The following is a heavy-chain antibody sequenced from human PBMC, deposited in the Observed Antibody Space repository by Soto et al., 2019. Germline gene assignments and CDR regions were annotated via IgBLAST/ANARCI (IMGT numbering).Heavy chain of an antibody. D-gene: IGHD1-1*01. CDR3: ARRKGMEENYYYYGLDI. CDR1: GYTFSTHA. CDR2: INGGTGQT. J-gene: IGHJ6*02. Sequence: ASVKVSCKASGYTFSTHAMHWVRQAPGQSLEWMGWINGGTGQTKHSHRFQDRISITRDTSASTAYMELSSLRSEDTAVYYCARRKGMEENYYYYGLDIWGQGTTVTVSS. V-gene: IGHV1-3*01.